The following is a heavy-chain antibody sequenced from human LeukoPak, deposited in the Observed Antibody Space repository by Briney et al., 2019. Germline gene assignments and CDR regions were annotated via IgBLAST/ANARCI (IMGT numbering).Heavy chain of an antibody. J-gene: IGHJ4*02. Sequence: PGGSLGLSCAVSGFTFDDYAMYWVRQAPGKGLEWVSGISWNSGSIAYADSVKGRFTISRDNAKNSLYLQMNSLRAEDTALYYCAKGYCSSTSCLWIYWGQGTLVTVSS. CDR1: GFTFDDYA. CDR3: AKGYCSSTSCLWIY. CDR2: ISWNSGSI. D-gene: IGHD2-2*01. V-gene: IGHV3-9*01.